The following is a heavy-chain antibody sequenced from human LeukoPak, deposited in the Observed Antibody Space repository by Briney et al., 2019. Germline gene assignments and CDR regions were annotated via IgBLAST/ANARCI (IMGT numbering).Heavy chain of an antibody. CDR3: ARDRSGMNYYYYGMDV. CDR1: GGSISSYY. Sequence: SETLSLTCTVPGGSISSYYWSWIRQPPGKGLEWIGYIYYSGSTNYTPSLKSRVTISVDPSKNQFSLKLSSVTAADTAVYYCARDRSGMNYYYYGMDVWGQGTTVTVSS. D-gene: IGHD1-26*01. J-gene: IGHJ6*02. CDR2: IYYSGST. V-gene: IGHV4-59*01.